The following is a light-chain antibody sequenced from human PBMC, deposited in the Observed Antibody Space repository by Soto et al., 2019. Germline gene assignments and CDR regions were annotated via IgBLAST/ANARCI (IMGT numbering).Light chain of an antibody. V-gene: IGLV2-14*02. CDR3: SSYAGSNNLV. Sequence: QSALTQPASVSGSPGQSITISCTGTSGDIGTYNLVSWYQQHPGRAPKLIIFEGNKRPSGVSNRFSGSKSGNTASLTVSGLQAEDEADYYCSSYAGSNNLVFGGGTKLTVL. CDR1: SGDIGTYNL. CDR2: EGN. J-gene: IGLJ2*01.